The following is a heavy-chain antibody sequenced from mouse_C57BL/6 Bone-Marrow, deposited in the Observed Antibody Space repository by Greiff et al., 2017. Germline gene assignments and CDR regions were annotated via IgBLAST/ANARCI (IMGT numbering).Heavy chain of an antibody. V-gene: IGHV14-4*01. D-gene: IGHD2-2*01. CDR1: GFNIKDDY. CDR2: IDPENGDT. J-gene: IGHJ1*03. Sequence: VHVKQSGAELVRPGASVKLSCTASGFNIKDDYMHWVKQRPEQGLEWIGWIDPENGDTEYASKFQGKATITADPSSNTAYLQLSSLTSEDTRVYYCTTWLGRWWYFDVWGTGTTVTVSS. CDR3: TTWLGRWWYFDV.